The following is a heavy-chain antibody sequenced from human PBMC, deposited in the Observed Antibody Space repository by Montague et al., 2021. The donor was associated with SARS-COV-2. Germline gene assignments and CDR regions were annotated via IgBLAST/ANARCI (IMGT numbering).Heavy chain of an antibody. Sequence: SETLSLTCTVSGGSISSSSHYWGWIRQPPGKGLEWIGSIYYSGSTYYNPSLKSRVTISVDTSKNQFSLKLSSVTAADTAVYYCARVREEQYQLLFSTYFYYYMDVWGKGTTVTVSS. CDR3: ARVREEQYQLLFSTYFYYYMDV. D-gene: IGHD2-2*01. J-gene: IGHJ6*03. V-gene: IGHV4-39*07. CDR1: GGSISSSSHY. CDR2: IYYSGST.